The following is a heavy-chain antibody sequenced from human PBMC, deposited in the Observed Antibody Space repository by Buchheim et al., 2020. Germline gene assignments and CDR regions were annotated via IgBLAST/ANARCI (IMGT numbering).Heavy chain of an antibody. J-gene: IGHJ4*02. CDR2: IASNTVTT. CDR1: GFSFNNFG. Sequence: EVQLVESGGGLVQPGGSLRLSCAASGFSFNNFGMNWVRQAPGKGLEWVAYIASNTVTTYYADSVKGRFIISRDNAKNSVSLQMNSLRAEDTAVYYCARSTPEIPVVSAFDYGGQGTL. D-gene: IGHD1-14*01. CDR3: ARSTPEIPVVSAFDY. V-gene: IGHV3-48*04.